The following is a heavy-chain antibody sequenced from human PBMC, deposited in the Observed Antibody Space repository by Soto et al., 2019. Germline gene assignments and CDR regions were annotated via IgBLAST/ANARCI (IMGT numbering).Heavy chain of an antibody. V-gene: IGHV3-48*01. Sequence: EVPLVESGGGLVQPGGSLRLSCAASGFTFSSYAMNWVRQAPGKGLQWLSYISSSSSTIHYAESVKGRFTISRDNVKNSLYLQMNSLRVEDTAVYYCARDHPADWFDPWGQGTLVTVSS. CDR2: ISSSSSTI. CDR1: GFTFSSYA. J-gene: IGHJ5*02. CDR3: ARDHPADWFDP.